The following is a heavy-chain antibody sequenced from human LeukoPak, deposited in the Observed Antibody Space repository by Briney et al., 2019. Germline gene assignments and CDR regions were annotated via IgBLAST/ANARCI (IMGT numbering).Heavy chain of an antibody. D-gene: IGHD2-21*02. CDR1: GYSFINYG. V-gene: IGHV1-18*01. CDR2: TSGDNVNT. J-gene: IGHJ2*01. CDR3: ATSLNVTLIKCFDL. Sequence: ASVKVSCKASGYSFINYGISWVRQARGQGLEWMGWTSGDNVNTYYAQKFLGRVIMTRDTSISTAYMEMTRLRSDDAAVYYCATSLNVTLIKCFDLWGRGTLVTVSS.